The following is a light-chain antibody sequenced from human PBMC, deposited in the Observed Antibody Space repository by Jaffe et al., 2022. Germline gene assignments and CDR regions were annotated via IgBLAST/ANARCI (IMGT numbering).Light chain of an antibody. CDR3: QQYNYWLALT. V-gene: IGKV3-15*01. J-gene: IGKJ4*01. CDR2: GSS. Sequence: EIVMTQSPATLSVSPGERVTLSCRASQSVGSDLAWYQQKPGQAPRLLIYGSSTRATGIPARFSGSGSGTDFTLTISRLQSEDFAVYYCQQYNYWLALTFGGGTKVDLK. CDR1: QSVGSD.